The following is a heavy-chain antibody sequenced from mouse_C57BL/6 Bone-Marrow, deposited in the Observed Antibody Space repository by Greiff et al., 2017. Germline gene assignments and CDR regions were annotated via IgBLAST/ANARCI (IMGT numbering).Heavy chain of an antibody. V-gene: IGHV14-4*01. CDR2: IDPENGDT. J-gene: IGHJ1*03. D-gene: IGHD1-1*01. CDR3: TRYYYSSTLYWYYDV. CDR1: GFNIKDDY. Sequence: VQLQQSGAELVRPGASVKLSCTASGFNIKDDYMHWVKQRPEQGLEWIGWIDPENGDTEYASKFQGKATITADTSSNTADLQLSSLPSEDTAVYYCTRYYYSSTLYWYYDVWCTGTTVTVSA.